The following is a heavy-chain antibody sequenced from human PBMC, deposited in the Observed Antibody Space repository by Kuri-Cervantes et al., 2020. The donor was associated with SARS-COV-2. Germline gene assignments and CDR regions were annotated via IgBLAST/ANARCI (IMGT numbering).Heavy chain of an antibody. Sequence: GGFRRPSCAASGFTFNNHALYWVRQAPGKGLEWVAVISDDGSKTYCRDSVKGRFTISRDTSKNTLFLQMNSLRPDDTGVYFCARVLVRAFYYFYAVDVWGQGTTATVSS. J-gene: IGHJ6*02. CDR3: ARVLVRAFYYFYAVDV. V-gene: IGHV3-30-3*01. D-gene: IGHD2-21*01. CDR1: GFTFNNHA. CDR2: ISDDGSKT.